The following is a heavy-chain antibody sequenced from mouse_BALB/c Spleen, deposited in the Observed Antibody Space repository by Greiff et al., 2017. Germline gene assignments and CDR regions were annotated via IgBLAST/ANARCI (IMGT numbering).Heavy chain of an antibody. CDR1: GFSLTGYG. CDR3: ARNYGNYGAMDY. J-gene: IGHJ4*01. D-gene: IGHD2-1*01. Sequence: QVHVKQSGPGLVAPSQSLSITCTVSGFSLTGYGVNWVRQPPGKGLEWLGMIWGDGSTDYNSALKSRLSISKDNSKSQVFLKMNSLQTDDTARYYCARNYGNYGAMDYWGQGTSVTVSS. CDR2: IWGDGST. V-gene: IGHV2-6-7*01.